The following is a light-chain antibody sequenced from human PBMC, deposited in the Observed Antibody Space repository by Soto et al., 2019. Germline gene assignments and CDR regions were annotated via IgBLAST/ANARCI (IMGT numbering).Light chain of an antibody. CDR1: QSVNSN. CDR2: GVS. V-gene: IGKV3-15*01. Sequence: EIVMTQSPATLSVSPTERATLSCRASQSVNSNLAWYQQKPGQAPRLLSYGVSNRATGIPARFSGSGSGTEFTLTISSLQSEDFALYYCQHYNNWPWTFGQGTKVEI. CDR3: QHYNNWPWT. J-gene: IGKJ1*01.